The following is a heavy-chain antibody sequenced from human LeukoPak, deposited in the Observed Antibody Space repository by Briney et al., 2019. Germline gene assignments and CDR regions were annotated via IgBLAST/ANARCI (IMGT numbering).Heavy chain of an antibody. D-gene: IGHD5-12*01. J-gene: IGHJ5*02. CDR1: GFTFSSYD. CDR3: ARGSGYDYSGNWFDP. V-gene: IGHV3-13*01. CDR2: IGTAGDT. Sequence: PGGSLRLSCAASGFTFSSYDMHWVRQATGKGLEWVSAIGTAGDTYYPGSVKGRFTTSRENAKNSLYLQMNSLRAGDTAVYYCARGSGYDYSGNWFDPWGQGTLVTVSS.